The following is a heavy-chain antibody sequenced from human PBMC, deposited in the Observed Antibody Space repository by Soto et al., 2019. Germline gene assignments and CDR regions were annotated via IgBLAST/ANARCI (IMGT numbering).Heavy chain of an antibody. CDR1: GYTLTGLS. Sequence: ASVKVSCKVSGYTLTGLSMHWVRQAPGKGLEWMGGFDPEDGETIYAQKFQGRVTMTEDTSTDTAYMELSSLRSEDTAVYYCATYGLWFGDYYYYMDVWGKGTTVTVSS. D-gene: IGHD3-10*01. CDR2: FDPEDGET. V-gene: IGHV1-24*01. J-gene: IGHJ6*03. CDR3: ATYGLWFGDYYYYMDV.